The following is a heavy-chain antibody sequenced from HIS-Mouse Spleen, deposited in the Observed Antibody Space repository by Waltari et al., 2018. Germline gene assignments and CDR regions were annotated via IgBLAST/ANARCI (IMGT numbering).Heavy chain of an antibody. J-gene: IGHJ2*01. CDR2: IYYSGST. CDR1: GGSISSSSYY. CDR3: AREIPYSSSWYDWYFDL. Sequence: QLQLQESGPGLVKPSETLSLTCPVPGGSISSSSYYGGWFRQPPGKGLEWIGSIYYSGSTYYNPSLKSRVTISVDTSKNQFSLKLSSVTAADTAVYYCAREIPYSSSWYDWYFDLWGRGTLVTVSS. V-gene: IGHV4-39*07. D-gene: IGHD6-13*01.